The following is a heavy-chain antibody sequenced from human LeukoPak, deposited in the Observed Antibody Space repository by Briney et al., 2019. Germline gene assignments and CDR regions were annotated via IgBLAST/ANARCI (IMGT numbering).Heavy chain of an antibody. CDR2: IKQDGSEK. Sequence: PGGSLRLSCAASGFTFSNYWMSWVRQAPGKGLEWVANIKQDGSEKYYVDSVKGRFTISRDNAKNSLYLQMNSLRAEDTAVYYCARDQRYYYYMDVWGKGTTVTVSS. V-gene: IGHV3-7*01. J-gene: IGHJ6*03. CDR3: ARDQRYYYYMDV. CDR1: GFTFSNYW.